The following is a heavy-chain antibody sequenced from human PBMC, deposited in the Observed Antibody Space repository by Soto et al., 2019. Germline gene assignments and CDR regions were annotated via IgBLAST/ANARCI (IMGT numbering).Heavy chain of an antibody. CDR2: IYYSAST. Sequence: PSETLSLTCTVSGGSISGFYWSWIRQPTGKRLEWIGYIYYSASTNYNPSLKSRVTISVDTSKNHFSLKLSSVTAADTAVYYCASLGLYYDFWSGYQDAFDIWRQGTMDTVSS. CDR1: GGSISGFY. J-gene: IGHJ3*02. D-gene: IGHD3-3*01. CDR3: ASLGLYYDFWSGYQDAFDI. V-gene: IGHV4-59*01.